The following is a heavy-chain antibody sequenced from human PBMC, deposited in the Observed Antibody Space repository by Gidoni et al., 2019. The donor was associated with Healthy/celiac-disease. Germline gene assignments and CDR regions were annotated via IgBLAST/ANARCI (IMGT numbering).Heavy chain of an antibody. CDR2: IKSKTDGGTT. J-gene: IGHJ4*02. D-gene: IGHD2-21*01. Sequence: EVQLVESGGGLVKPGGSLRLSCAASGCTFSNAWMSWVRQAPGKGLEWVGRIKSKTDGGTTDYAAPVKGRFTISRDDSKNTLYLQMNSLKTEDTAVYYCTTELKWGGDEDYWGQGTLVTVSS. CDR1: GCTFSNAW. CDR3: TTELKWGGDEDY. V-gene: IGHV3-15*01.